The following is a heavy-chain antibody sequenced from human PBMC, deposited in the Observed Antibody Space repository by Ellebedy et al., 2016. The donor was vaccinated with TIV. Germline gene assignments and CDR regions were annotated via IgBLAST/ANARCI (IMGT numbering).Heavy chain of an antibody. CDR3: VRAPNPPHYYYGMDV. CDR2: IYHSGST. Sequence: LRLSCAASGFTFSIYAMSWVRQPPGKGLEWIGYIYHSGSTYYNPSLRSRATISVDRSKNQFFLNLTSVTAADTAVYLCVRAPNPPHYYYGMDVWGQGTTVTVSS. V-gene: IGHV4-30-2*01. J-gene: IGHJ6*02. CDR1: GFTFSIYA. D-gene: IGHD2-8*01.